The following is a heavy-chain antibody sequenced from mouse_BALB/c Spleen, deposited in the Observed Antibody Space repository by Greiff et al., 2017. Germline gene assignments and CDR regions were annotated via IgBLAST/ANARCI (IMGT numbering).Heavy chain of an antibody. V-gene: IGHV5-6-5*01. D-gene: IGHD1-1*01. J-gene: IGHJ2*01. CDR3: ARGGYGSSYNFDY. Sequence: EVQLVESGGGLVKPGGSLKLSCAASGFTFSSYAMSWVRQTPEKRLEWVASISSGGSTYYPDSVKGRFTISRDNARNILYLQMSSLRSEDTAMYYCARGGYGSSYNFDYWGQGTTLTVSS. CDR1: GFTFSSYA. CDR2: ISSGGST.